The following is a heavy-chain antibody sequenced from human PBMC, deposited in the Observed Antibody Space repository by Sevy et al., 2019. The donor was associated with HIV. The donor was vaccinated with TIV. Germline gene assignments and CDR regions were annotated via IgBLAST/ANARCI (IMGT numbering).Heavy chain of an antibody. CDR2: ISFDGTNI. V-gene: IGHV3-30*04. Sequence: GGSLRLSCTASGISFSNHAMHWVRQAPGRGLEWVTVISFDGTNIDYIDSVKGRFTVSRDNSKNTLYLQMDNLTPEDTAVYYCARFPPQRAFDIWGQGTMVTVSS. CDR1: GISFSNHA. J-gene: IGHJ3*02. CDR3: ARFPPQRAFDI.